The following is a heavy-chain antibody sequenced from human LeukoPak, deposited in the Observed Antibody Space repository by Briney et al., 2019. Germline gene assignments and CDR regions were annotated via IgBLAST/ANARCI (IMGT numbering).Heavy chain of an antibody. CDR1: GYTFTSYY. CDR3: ARDRDVVVAGISRGGAFDI. V-gene: IGHV1-46*01. CDR2: INPSGGST. D-gene: IGHD6-19*01. Sequence: GASVKVSCKASGYTFTSYYMHWVRQAPGQGLEWMGIINPSGGSTSYAQKFQGRVTMTRDMSTSTVYMELSSLRSEDTAVYYCARDRDVVVAGISRGGAFDIWGQGTMVTVSS. J-gene: IGHJ3*02.